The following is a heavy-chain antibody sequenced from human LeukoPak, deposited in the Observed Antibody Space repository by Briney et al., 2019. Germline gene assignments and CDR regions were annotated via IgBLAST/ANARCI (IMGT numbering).Heavy chain of an antibody. CDR2: ISSSGSTI. Sequence: GGSLRLSCAASGFTFGSYEMNWVRQAPGKGLEWVSYISSSGSTIYYADSVKGRFTISRDNSKNTLYLQMNSLRAEDTAVYYCARGPKGYDYVWGSYRSPPDYWGQGTLVTVSS. CDR1: GFTFGSYE. V-gene: IGHV3-48*03. D-gene: IGHD3-16*02. CDR3: ARGPKGYDYVWGSYRSPPDY. J-gene: IGHJ4*02.